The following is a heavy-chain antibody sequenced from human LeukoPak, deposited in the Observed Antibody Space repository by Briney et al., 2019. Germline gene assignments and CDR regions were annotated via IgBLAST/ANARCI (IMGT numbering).Heavy chain of an antibody. CDR3: ARGGSGWEFDP. J-gene: IGHJ5*02. CDR2: IYYSGST. CDR1: GGSISSGDYY. V-gene: IGHV4-30-4*01. Sequence: SETLSLTCTVSGGSISSGDYYWSWIRQPPGKGLEWIGYIYYSGSTYYNPSLKSRVTISVDTSKNQFSLKLSSVTAADTAVYYCARGGSGWEFDPWGQGTLVTVSS. D-gene: IGHD6-19*01.